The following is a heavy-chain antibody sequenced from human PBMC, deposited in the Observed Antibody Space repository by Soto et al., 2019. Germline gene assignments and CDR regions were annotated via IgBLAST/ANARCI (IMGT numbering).Heavy chain of an antibody. V-gene: IGHV3-43*01. CDR2: ISWDGGGT. J-gene: IGHJ3*02. CDR1: VFTFDDYT. Sequence: GWSLRLSCASSVFTFDDYTMHWVRQAPGKGLEWVSLISWDGGGTYYADSVKGRFTISRDNSKNSLYLQMNSLRTEDTALYYCAKDGPMGAFDIWGQGTMVTVSS. CDR3: AKDGPMGAFDI.